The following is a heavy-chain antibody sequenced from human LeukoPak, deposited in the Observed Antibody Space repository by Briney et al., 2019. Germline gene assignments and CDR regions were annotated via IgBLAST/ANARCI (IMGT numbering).Heavy chain of an antibody. J-gene: IGHJ3*02. CDR2: IIPILGIA. CDR3: ARVLTTVTPDAFDI. V-gene: IGHV1-69*04. D-gene: IGHD4-17*01. Sequence: SVKVSCKASGGTFSSYAISWVRQAPGQGLAWMGRIIPILGIANYAQKFQGRVTITADKSTSTAYMELSSLRSEDTAVYYCARVLTTVTPDAFDIWGQGTMVTVSS. CDR1: GGTFSSYA.